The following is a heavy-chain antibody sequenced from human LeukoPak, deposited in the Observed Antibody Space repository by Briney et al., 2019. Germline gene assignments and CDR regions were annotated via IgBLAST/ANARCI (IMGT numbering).Heavy chain of an antibody. J-gene: IGHJ4*02. CDR1: GGSFSGYY. D-gene: IGHD6-13*01. Sequence: SETLSLTCAVYGGSFSGYYWSWIRQPPGKWLEWIGEINHSGSTNYNPSLKSRVTISVDTSKNQFSLKLSSVTAADTAVYYCARGERRIAAAGRGGGRFDYWGQGTLVTVSS. CDR2: INHSGST. V-gene: IGHV4-34*01. CDR3: ARGERRIAAAGRGGGRFDY.